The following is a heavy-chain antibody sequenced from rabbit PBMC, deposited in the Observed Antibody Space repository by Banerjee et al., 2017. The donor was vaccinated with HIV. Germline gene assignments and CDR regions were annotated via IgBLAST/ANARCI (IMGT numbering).Heavy chain of an antibody. CDR1: GFSFSSSYY. J-gene: IGHJ4*01. Sequence: QSLEESGGGLVQPEGSLTLTCTASGFSFSSSYYMCWVRQAPGKGLEWIGCIYTGSSGSTYYASWAKGRFTISKTSSTTVTLQMTSLTAADTASYFCARGWTYGYAGYAYDLWGPGT. CDR2: IYTGSSGST. CDR3: ARGWTYGYAGYAYDL. V-gene: IGHV1S40*01. D-gene: IGHD6-1*01.